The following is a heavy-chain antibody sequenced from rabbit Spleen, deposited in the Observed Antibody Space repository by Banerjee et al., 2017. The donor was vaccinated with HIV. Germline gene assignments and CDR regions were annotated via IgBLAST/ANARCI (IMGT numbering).Heavy chain of an antibody. CDR1: VVSFSVNSY. Sequence: QEQLVESGGDLVKPGASLTLTCIASVVSFSVNSYMCWARQAPGKGLEWIACIDTSSSGFTYFASWAKGRFTISKTSSTTVTLQMTSLTAADTATYFCARDTSSSFSSYGMDLWGPGTLVTVS. D-gene: IGHD1-1*01. J-gene: IGHJ6*01. CDR2: IDTSSSGFT. CDR3: ARDTSSSFSSYGMDL. V-gene: IGHV1S45*01.